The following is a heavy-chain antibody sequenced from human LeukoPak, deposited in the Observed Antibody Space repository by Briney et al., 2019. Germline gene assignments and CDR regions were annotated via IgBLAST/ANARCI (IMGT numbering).Heavy chain of an antibody. V-gene: IGHV4-30-4*01. Sequence: SQTLSLTCTVSGGSISSGDYYWSWIRQSPGKGLEWIGYIYYSGSTYYNPSLKSRVTISVDTSKNQFSLKLSSVTAADTAVYYCARTVDGAYYYYYGMDVWGQGTTVTVSS. J-gene: IGHJ6*02. CDR2: IYYSGST. D-gene: IGHD3-10*01. CDR1: GGSISSGDYY. CDR3: ARTVDGAYYYYYGMDV.